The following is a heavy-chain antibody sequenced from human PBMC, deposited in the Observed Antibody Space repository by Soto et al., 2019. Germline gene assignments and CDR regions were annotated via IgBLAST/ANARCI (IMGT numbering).Heavy chain of an antibody. J-gene: IGHJ6*02. CDR3: ARNNWNYRTRYYYYGMDV. CDR2: INAGNGNT. Sequence: ASVKVSCKASGYTFTSYAMHWVRQAPGQRLEWMGWINAGNGNTKYSQKFQGRVTITRDTSASTAYMELSSLRSEDTAVYYCARNNWNYRTRYYYYGMDVWGQGTRVTVSS. CDR1: GYTFTSYA. D-gene: IGHD1-7*01. V-gene: IGHV1-3*01.